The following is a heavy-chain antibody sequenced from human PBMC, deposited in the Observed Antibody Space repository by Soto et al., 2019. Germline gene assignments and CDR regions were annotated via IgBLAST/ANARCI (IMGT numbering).Heavy chain of an antibody. CDR1: GGSFSGYY. D-gene: IGHD4-17*01. Sequence: SETLSLTCAVYGGSFSGYYWSWIRQPPGKGLEWIGEINHSGSTNYNPSLKSRVTISVDTSKNQFSLKLSSVTAADTAVYYCARMTTVTHSDYYYYYGMDVWGQGTTVTVS. J-gene: IGHJ6*02. CDR2: INHSGST. CDR3: ARMTTVTHSDYYYYYGMDV. V-gene: IGHV4-34*01.